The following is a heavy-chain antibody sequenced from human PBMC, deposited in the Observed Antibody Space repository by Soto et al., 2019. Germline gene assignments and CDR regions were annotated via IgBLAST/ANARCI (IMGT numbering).Heavy chain of an antibody. Sequence: QVQLVESGGGVVQPGRSLRLSCAASGFTFSSYGMHWVRQAPGKGLEWVAVIWYDGSNKYYADSVKGRFTISRDNSKNTLYLQMNSLRAEDTAVYYCARSYCSGGSCYLEYFQHWGHGTLVTVSS. CDR3: ARSYCSGGSCYLEYFQH. D-gene: IGHD2-15*01. V-gene: IGHV3-33*01. CDR1: GFTFSSYG. CDR2: IWYDGSNK. J-gene: IGHJ1*01.